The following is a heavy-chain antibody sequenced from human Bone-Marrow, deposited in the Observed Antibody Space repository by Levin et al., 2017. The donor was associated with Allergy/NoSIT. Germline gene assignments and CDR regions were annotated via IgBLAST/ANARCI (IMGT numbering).Heavy chain of an antibody. V-gene: IGHV3-9*01. Sequence: GGSLRLSCAASGFSFDDYAMHWVRQVPGKGLEWVSGISWNSNRIDYAASVKGRFTISRDNAKNSLYLQMNSLRVEDTALYYCARDIQRLSPLYGFDIWGQGTMLTVSS. J-gene: IGHJ3*02. D-gene: IGHD2-2*01. CDR1: GFSFDDYA. CDR3: ARDIQRLSPLYGFDI. CDR2: ISWNSNRI.